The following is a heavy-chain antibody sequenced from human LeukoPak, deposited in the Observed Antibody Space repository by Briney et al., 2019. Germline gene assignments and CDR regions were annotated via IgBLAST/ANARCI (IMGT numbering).Heavy chain of an antibody. Sequence: SVKVSCKASGGTFSSYAISWVRQAPGQGLEWIGGIIPIFGTANYAQKFQGRVTIIADKSTSTAYMELSSLRSEDTAVYYCARDVWSVAGSLGFDYWGQGTLVTVSS. CDR3: ARDVWSVAGSLGFDY. V-gene: IGHV1-69*06. J-gene: IGHJ4*02. CDR2: IIPIFGTA. D-gene: IGHD3-16*01. CDR1: GGTFSSYA.